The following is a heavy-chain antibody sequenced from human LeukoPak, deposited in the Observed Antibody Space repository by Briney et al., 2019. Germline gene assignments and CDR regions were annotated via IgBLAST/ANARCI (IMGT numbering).Heavy chain of an antibody. Sequence: SETLSLTCTASGCTISSYYWNWIRQPPGKGLEWIWYIYYSSSTNYNPSLKSRVTISVDTYKEQFSLKLSSVTATDTAVYYCARRRGYSPDYWGEGTLVTVSS. CDR2: IYYSSST. J-gene: IGHJ4*02. CDR3: ARRRGYSPDY. D-gene: IGHD3-22*01. V-gene: IGHV4-59*08. CDR1: GCTISSYY.